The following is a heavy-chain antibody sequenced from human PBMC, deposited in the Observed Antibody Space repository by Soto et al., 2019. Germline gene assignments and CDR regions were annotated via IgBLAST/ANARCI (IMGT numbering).Heavy chain of an antibody. Sequence: GGSLRLSCAASGFTFSSYAMSWVRQAPGKGLEWVSAISGSGGSTYYADSVKGRFTISRDNSKNTLYLQMNSLRAEDTAVYYCAKWSEYYDFWSGYYFDYWGQGTLVTVSS. J-gene: IGHJ4*02. CDR3: AKWSEYYDFWSGYYFDY. CDR2: ISGSGGST. V-gene: IGHV3-23*01. CDR1: GFTFSSYA. D-gene: IGHD3-3*01.